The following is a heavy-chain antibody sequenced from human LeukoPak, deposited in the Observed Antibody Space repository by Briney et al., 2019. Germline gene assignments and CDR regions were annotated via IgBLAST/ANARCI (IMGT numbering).Heavy chain of an antibody. CDR2: IYTSGST. D-gene: IGHD1-26*01. Sequence: PSETLSLTCTVSGGSISSYYWGWIRQPAGKGLEWIGRIYTSGSTNYNPSLRSRVTMSVDTSKNQFSLKLSSVTAADTAVYYCARRSSVGAFDYWGQGTLVTVSS. J-gene: IGHJ4*02. CDR3: ARRSSVGAFDY. CDR1: GGSISSYY. V-gene: IGHV4-4*07.